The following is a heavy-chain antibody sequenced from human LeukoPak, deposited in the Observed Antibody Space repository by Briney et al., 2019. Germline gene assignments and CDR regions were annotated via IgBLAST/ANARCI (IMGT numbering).Heavy chain of an antibody. CDR1: GYTFTGYE. CDR3: ARGSGNSVYNWFDP. Sequence: ASVKVSCTASGYTFTGYEMHSVRQAAGQGVEWMGWINPNSGGTNYAQKFQGRVTMTSHTSISTAYMELSRLSTDDKAVYYCARGSGNSVYNWFDPWGQGTLVTVSS. CDR2: INPNSGGT. J-gene: IGHJ5*02. V-gene: IGHV1-2*02. D-gene: IGHD4-23*01.